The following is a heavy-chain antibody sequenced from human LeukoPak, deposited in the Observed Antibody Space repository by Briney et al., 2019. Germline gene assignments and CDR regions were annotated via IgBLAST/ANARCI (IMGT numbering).Heavy chain of an antibody. CDR3: ARDLYDFWSGYLLGRFDP. CDR2: INPNSGGT. Sequence: ASVKVSCKASGYTFTGYYMHWVRQAPGQGLEWMGWINPNSGGTNYAQKFQGSVTMTRDTSISTAYMELSRLRSDDTAVYYCARDLYDFWSGYLLGRFDPWGQGTLVTVSS. V-gene: IGHV1-2*02. D-gene: IGHD3-3*01. J-gene: IGHJ5*02. CDR1: GYTFTGYY.